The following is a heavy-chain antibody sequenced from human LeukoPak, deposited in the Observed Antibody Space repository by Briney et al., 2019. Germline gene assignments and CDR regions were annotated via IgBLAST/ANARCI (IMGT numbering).Heavy chain of an antibody. Sequence: SETLSLTCAVYGGSFSGYYWSWIRQPPGKGLEWIGEINHGGSTNYNPSLKSRVTISVDTSKNQFSLKLSSVTAADTAVYYCAREEWELSSNFDYWGQGTLVTVSS. CDR2: INHGGST. J-gene: IGHJ4*02. CDR3: AREEWELSSNFDY. D-gene: IGHD1-26*01. V-gene: IGHV4-34*01. CDR1: GGSFSGYY.